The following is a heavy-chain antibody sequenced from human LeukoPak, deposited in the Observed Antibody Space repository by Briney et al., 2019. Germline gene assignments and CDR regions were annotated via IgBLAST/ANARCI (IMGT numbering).Heavy chain of an antibody. Sequence: GGTLRLSCAASGFTFSSYGMSWVRQAPGKGLEWVSAIGGSGGSTYYADPVKGRFTISRDNSKNTLYPQMNSLRAEDTAVYYCARSREGRFGELLHYFDYWGQGTLVTVSS. CDR1: GFTFSSYG. CDR2: IGGSGGST. V-gene: IGHV3-23*01. J-gene: IGHJ4*02. CDR3: ARSREGRFGELLHYFDY. D-gene: IGHD3-10*01.